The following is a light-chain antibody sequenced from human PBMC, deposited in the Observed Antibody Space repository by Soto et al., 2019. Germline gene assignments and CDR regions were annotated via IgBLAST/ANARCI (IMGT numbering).Light chain of an antibody. Sequence: ESVLTQSPGTLSLSPGKRATLSCRASQSVDNRYFAWYQQKPGQAPRLLIYGISNRATGIPDRFSGSGSGTDFTLTISRLEPEDFVVYYCQQYSTLPHTFGQGTKLEVK. CDR2: GIS. CDR1: QSVDNRY. V-gene: IGKV3-20*01. J-gene: IGKJ2*01. CDR3: QQYSTLPHT.